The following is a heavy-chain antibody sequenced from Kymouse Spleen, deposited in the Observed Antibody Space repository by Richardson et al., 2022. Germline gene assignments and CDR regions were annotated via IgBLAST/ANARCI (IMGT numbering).Heavy chain of an antibody. CDR1: GFTFSSYA. CDR3: AKGITGDRGYYYYGMDV. V-gene: IGHV3-23*04. J-gene: IGHJ6*02. D-gene: IGHD1-20*01,IGHD1-7*01,IGHD7-27*02. CDR2: ISGSGGST. Sequence: EVQLVESGGGLVQPGGSLRLSCAASGFTFSSYAMSWVRQAPGKGLEWVSAISGSGGSTYYADSVKGRFTISRDNSKNTLYLQMNSLRAEDTAVYYCAKGITGDRGYYYYGMDVWGQGTTVTVSS.